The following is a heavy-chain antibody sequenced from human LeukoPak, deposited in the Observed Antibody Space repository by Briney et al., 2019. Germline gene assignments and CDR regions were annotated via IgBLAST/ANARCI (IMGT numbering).Heavy chain of an antibody. CDR3: ARDIGINYYYYYMDV. CDR2: IYSSGST. V-gene: IGHV4-4*07. CDR1: GGSISNYY. Sequence: PSETLSLTCIVSGGSISNYYWGWIRQPAGKGLEWIGRIYSSGSTNYNPSLKSRVTMSVDTSKNQFSLKLSSVTAADAAVYYCARDIGINYYYYYMDVWGKGTTVTVSS. J-gene: IGHJ6*03. D-gene: IGHD3-10*01.